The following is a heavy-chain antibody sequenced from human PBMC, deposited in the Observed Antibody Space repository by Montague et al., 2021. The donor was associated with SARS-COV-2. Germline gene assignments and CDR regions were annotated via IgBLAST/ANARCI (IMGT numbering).Heavy chain of an antibody. V-gene: IGHV3-33*01. CDR2: IWYDGSNK. CDR1: GFTFSSYG. D-gene: IGHD3-10*01. CDR3: ARDRSTMVRGVILELDY. J-gene: IGHJ4*03. Sequence: SLRLSCSASGFTFSSYGMHWVRQAPGKGLEWVAVIWYDGSNKYYADSAKGRFTISRDNSRNTLYLQMNSLRTEDTAVYYCARDRSTMVRGVILELDYWGQGTLVTVSS.